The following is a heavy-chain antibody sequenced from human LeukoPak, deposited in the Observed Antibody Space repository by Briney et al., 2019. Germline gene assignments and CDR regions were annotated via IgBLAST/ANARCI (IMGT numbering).Heavy chain of an antibody. Sequence: SETLSLTCTVSGGSISGYYWSWIRQPPGKGLEWIGYIFYSGSTNYDPSLKSRVTISVDTSKNQFSLKLSSVTAADTAVYYCARGEWDLLFDYWGQGTLVTVSS. CDR3: ARGEWDLLFDY. D-gene: IGHD1-26*01. CDR2: IFYSGST. V-gene: IGHV4-59*01. CDR1: GGSISGYY. J-gene: IGHJ4*02.